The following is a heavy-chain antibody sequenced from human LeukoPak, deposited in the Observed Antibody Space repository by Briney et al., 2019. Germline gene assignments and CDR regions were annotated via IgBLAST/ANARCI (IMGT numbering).Heavy chain of an antibody. CDR3: ARENPSYYYMDV. J-gene: IGHJ6*03. Sequence: SETLSLTCTVSDGSITNYDWSWVRQPPGKGPEFIGYIHYSGTANYNPSLRSRVTISIDTSKKHFFLKLKSVTAADTAVYYCARENPSYYYMDVWGKGTTVTVSS. CDR1: DGSITNYD. V-gene: IGHV4-59*12. CDR2: IHYSGTA.